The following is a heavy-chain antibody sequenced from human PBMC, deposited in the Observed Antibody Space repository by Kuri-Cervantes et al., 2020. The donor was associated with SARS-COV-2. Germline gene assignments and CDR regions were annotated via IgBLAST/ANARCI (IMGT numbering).Heavy chain of an antibody. J-gene: IGHJ4*02. CDR3: ARVGFDYGGILAYYFDY. V-gene: IGHV3-23*01. CDR1: GFAFSSYA. D-gene: IGHD4-23*01. CDR2: ISGSGGST. Sequence: GESLKISCAASGFAFSSYAMSWVRQAPGKGLEWVSAISGSGGSTYYADSVKGRFTISRDNSKNTLYLQMNSLRAEDTAVYYCARVGFDYGGILAYYFDYWGQGPLVTVSS.